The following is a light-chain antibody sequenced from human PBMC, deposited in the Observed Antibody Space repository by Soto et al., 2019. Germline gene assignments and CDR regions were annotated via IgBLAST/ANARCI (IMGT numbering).Light chain of an antibody. V-gene: IGLV1-44*01. CDR3: AAWDDSRVV. CDR1: SSNIGRNF. CDR2: GNN. J-gene: IGLJ2*01. Sequence: QSVLTQPPSASGTPGQRVTISCSGSSSNIGRNFVNWYQQRPGTAPKVLIYGNNQRPSGVPDRISGSKSGTSASLAISGLQSEDEADYYCAAWDDSRVVFGGGTKLTVL.